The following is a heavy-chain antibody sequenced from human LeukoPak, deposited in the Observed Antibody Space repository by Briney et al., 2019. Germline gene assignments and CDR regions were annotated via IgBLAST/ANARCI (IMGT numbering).Heavy chain of an antibody. J-gene: IGHJ5*02. Sequence: GRSLRLSCSASGFTFGTYGRHRVRQPPGKGLEGVSSISSSSGYINYAASVKGRFTISRDNAKNSLYLQMRRLTAEDTAVYYCARDQPSPLRFLDPRGQGTLVTVSS. CDR2: ISSSSGYI. D-gene: IGHD3-3*01. V-gene: IGHV3-21*01. CDR1: GFTFGTYG. CDR3: ARDQPSPLRFLDP.